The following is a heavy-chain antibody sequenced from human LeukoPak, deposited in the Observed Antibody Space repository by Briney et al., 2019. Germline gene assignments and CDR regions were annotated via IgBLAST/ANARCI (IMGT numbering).Heavy chain of an antibody. V-gene: IGHV1-46*01. CDR2: INPTGGGT. J-gene: IGHJ4*02. D-gene: IGHD6-6*01. CDR1: GYTFTNYF. CDR3: ARGLIAARPWQPKTPDY. Sequence: ASVKVSCKASGYTFTNYFMHWVRQVPGQGLEWMGVINPTGGGTTYAQRFQGRVTITRDTSASTAYMELSSLRSEDTAVYYCARGLIAARPWQPKTPDYWGQGTLVTVSS.